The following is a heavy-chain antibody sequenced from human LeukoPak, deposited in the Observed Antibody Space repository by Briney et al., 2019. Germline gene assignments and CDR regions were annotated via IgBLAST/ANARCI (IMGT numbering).Heavy chain of an antibody. CDR2: INPNSGGT. V-gene: IGHV1-2*02. CDR1: GYTFTGYY. J-gene: IGHJ4*02. CDR3: AREYYGSGSYSSLFDY. Sequence: ASVKVSCKASGYTFTGYYMHWVRQAPGQGLEWMGWINPNSGGTNYAQKFQGRVTMTWDTSISTAYMELSRLRSDDTAVYYCAREYYGSGSYSSLFDYWGQGTLVTVSS. D-gene: IGHD3-10*01.